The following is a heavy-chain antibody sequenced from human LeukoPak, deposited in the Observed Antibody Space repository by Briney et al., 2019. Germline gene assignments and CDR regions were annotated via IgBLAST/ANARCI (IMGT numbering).Heavy chain of an antibody. CDR3: ASLYDSSGYYSTGWSYYFDY. CDR1: GFTVSSNY. Sequence: PGGSLRLSCAASGFTVSSNYMSWVRQAPGKGLEWVSVIYSGGSTYYAVSVKGRFTISSDNSKNTVYLQMNSLRAEDTAVYYCASLYDSSGYYSTGWSYYFDYWGQGTLVTVSS. D-gene: IGHD3-22*01. CDR2: IYSGGST. J-gene: IGHJ4*02. V-gene: IGHV3-66*02.